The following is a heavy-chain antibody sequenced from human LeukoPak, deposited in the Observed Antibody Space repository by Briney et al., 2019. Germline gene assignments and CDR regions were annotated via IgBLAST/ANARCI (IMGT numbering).Heavy chain of an antibody. Sequence: GGSLRLSCAVSGFTFRNYWMHWVRQAPGKGLVWVSRLNSDGSTTTYADSVKGRFTISRDNAKNTLYLQMNSLRAEDTAVYYCARESSWAPDYWGQGTLVTVSS. V-gene: IGHV3-74*03. CDR1: GFTFRNYW. J-gene: IGHJ4*02. CDR2: LNSDGSTT. CDR3: ARESSWAPDY. D-gene: IGHD1-26*01.